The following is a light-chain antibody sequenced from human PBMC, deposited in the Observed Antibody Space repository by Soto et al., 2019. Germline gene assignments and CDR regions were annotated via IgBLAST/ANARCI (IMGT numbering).Light chain of an antibody. J-gene: IGLJ1*01. V-gene: IGLV2-14*03. CDR1: SSDIGSYDH. Sequence: LTQPASVSGSPGQSITISCSGTSSDIGSYDHVAWCQQFPGKSPKLIIYAVSDRPSGVSDRFSGSKSGISASLTISGLQTEDEADYYCISYTDRQSYLFGTGTKVTVL. CDR3: ISYTDRQSYL. CDR2: AVS.